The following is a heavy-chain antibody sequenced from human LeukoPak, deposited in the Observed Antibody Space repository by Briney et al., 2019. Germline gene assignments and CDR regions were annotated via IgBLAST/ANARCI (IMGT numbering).Heavy chain of an antibody. CDR1: GGSISSYY. V-gene: IGHV4-59*01. CDR2: TYCSGST. CDR3: ARTKDDAFDI. Sequence: PSETLSLTCTVSGGSISSYYWSWIRQPPGKGLEWIGYTYCSGSTNYNPSLKSRVTISVDTSKNQFSLNLSSVTAADTAVYYCARTKDDAFDIWGQGTLVTVSS. J-gene: IGHJ3*02.